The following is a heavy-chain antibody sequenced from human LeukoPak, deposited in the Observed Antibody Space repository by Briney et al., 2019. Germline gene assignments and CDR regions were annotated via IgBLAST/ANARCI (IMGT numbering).Heavy chain of an antibody. CDR1: GYLFTSYW. V-gene: IGHV5-51*01. CDR2: IYPGDSDT. CDR3: ARRTGSSSPPDY. J-gene: IGHJ4*02. Sequence: MAGESLQISFQGSGYLFTSYWIGWVRQMPGKGLEWMGIIYPGDSDTRYSPSFQGQVTISADKSISTAYLQWSSLKASDTAMYNCARRTGSSSPPDYWGQGTLVTVSS. D-gene: IGHD6-6*01.